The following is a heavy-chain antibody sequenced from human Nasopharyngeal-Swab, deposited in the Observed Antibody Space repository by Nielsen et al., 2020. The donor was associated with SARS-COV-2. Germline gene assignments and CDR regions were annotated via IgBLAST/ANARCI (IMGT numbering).Heavy chain of an antibody. J-gene: IGHJ3*02. CDR2: IYHSGST. CDR3: ASGPRGYSAFDI. Sequence: SETLSLTYAVSGGSISSGGYSWSWIRQPPGKGLEWIGYIYHSGSTYYNPSLKSRVTISVDRSKNQFSLKLSSVTAADTAVYYCASGPRGYSAFDIWGQGTMVTVSS. CDR1: GGSISSGGYS. D-gene: IGHD5-12*01. V-gene: IGHV4-30-2*01.